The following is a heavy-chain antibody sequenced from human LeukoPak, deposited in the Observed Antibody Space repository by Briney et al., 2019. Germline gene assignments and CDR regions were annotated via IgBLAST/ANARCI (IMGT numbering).Heavy chain of an antibody. CDR3: ARHYYYYYGMDV. Sequence: SETLSLTCAVYGGSFSGYYWSWIRQPPGKGLEWIGEINHSGSTNYNPSLKGRVTISVDTSKNQFSLKLSSVTAADTAVYYCARHYYYYYGMDVWGQGTTVTVSS. CDR1: GGSFSGYY. V-gene: IGHV4-34*01. J-gene: IGHJ6*02. CDR2: INHSGST.